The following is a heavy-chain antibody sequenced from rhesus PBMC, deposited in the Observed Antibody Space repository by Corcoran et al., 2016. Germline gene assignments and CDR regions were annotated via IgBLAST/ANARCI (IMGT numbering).Heavy chain of an antibody. D-gene: IGHD6-31*01. CDR2: IYGSGGSN. Sequence: QVQLQESGPGLVKPSETLSLTCAVSGGSISGYYYWSWIRQPPGKGLEWIGSIYGSGGSNYLNPSFKSRVTLLVDTSKNQCSLKLSAVTAADTAVYYCASDRVAAAYDYWGQGVLVTVSS. V-gene: IGHV4S14*01. CDR1: GGSISGYYY. CDR3: ASDRVAAAYDY. J-gene: IGHJ4*01.